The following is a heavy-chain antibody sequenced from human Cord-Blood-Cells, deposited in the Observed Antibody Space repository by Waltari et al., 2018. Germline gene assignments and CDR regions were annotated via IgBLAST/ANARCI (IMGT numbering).Heavy chain of an antibody. CDR3: AIGSYLASLAEYFQH. D-gene: IGHD1-26*01. CDR2: MNPNSGNT. J-gene: IGHJ1*01. CDR1: GYTCTSSD. Sequence: QVQLVQSGAEVKKPGASVKVSCKASGYTCTSSDINWVRQATGQWLEWMGWMNPNSGNTGYAQKFQGRVTMTRNTSISTAYMELSSLRSEDTAVYYCAIGSYLASLAEYFQHWGQGTLVTVSS. V-gene: IGHV1-8*01.